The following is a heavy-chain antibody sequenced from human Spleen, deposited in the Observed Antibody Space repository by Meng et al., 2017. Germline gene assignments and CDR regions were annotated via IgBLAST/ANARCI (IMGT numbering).Heavy chain of an antibody. V-gene: IGHV3-9*01. CDR3: ARVRGRCSGGSCYFDF. J-gene: IGHJ4*02. CDR2: ISWNSGSI. CDR1: GFTFDDYA. D-gene: IGHD2-15*01. Sequence: SLKISCAASGFTFDDYAMHWVRQAPGKGLEWVSGISWNSGSIGYADSVKGRFTISRDNAKNSLHLQMNSLRAEDTALYHCARVRGRCSGGSCYFDFWGQGTLVTVSS.